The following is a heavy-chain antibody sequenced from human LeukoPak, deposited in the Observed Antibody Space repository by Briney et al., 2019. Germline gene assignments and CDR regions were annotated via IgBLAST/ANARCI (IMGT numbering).Heavy chain of an antibody. V-gene: IGHV3-33*01. J-gene: IGHJ6*02. Sequence: GGSLRLSCAASGLTFSSYGMHWVRQAPGKGLEWVAVIWYDGSNKYYADSVKGRFTISRDNSKNTLYLQMNSLRAEDTAVYYCARDGNPWFGELWTYGMDVWGQGTTVTVSS. CDR1: GLTFSSYG. D-gene: IGHD3-10*01. CDR2: IWYDGSNK. CDR3: ARDGNPWFGELWTYGMDV.